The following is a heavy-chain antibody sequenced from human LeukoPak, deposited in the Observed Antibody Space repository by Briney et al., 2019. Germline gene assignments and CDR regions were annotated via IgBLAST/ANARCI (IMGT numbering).Heavy chain of an antibody. CDR3: ARDGAERPHYMDV. CDR2: ISAYNGNT. J-gene: IGHJ6*03. V-gene: IGHV1-18*04. D-gene: IGHD1-1*01. Sequence: KISCKGSGYTFATYWIGWLRQAPGQGLEWMGWISAYNGNTNYAQKLQGRVTMTTDTSTSTAYMELRSLRSDDTAVYYCARDGAERPHYMDVWGKGTTVTVSS. CDR1: GYTFATYW.